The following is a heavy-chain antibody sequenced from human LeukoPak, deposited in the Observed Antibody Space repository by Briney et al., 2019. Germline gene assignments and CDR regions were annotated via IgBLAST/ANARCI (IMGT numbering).Heavy chain of an antibody. Sequence: GASVKLSRKASGYTFTAYYFHWGRQAPAQGHEWMGWIHPNSGGTKYAQNFQGRVTMTRDTSISTAYIELSSLRSDDAAVYYCARGDIYWDYWGQGTQVTVSS. CDR2: IHPNSGGT. CDR1: GYTFTAYY. J-gene: IGHJ4*02. V-gene: IGHV1-2*02. D-gene: IGHD2-15*01. CDR3: ARGDIYWDY.